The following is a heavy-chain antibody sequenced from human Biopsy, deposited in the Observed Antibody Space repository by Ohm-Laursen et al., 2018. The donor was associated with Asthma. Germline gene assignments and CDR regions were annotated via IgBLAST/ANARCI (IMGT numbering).Heavy chain of an antibody. D-gene: IGHD6-19*01. CDR3: ARCQVGYSSGWSLLLKKIYYSGMDV. Sequence: GSSVNLSCKAPGVTFSNFAIGWVRQAPGQGLEWLGGIMIVFGTTNYTQKFQGRVPITADESTSTAYMEVTSLRSEDTAIYYCARCQVGYSSGWSLLLKKIYYSGMDVWGQGTAVTVSS. CDR2: IMIVFGTT. CDR1: GVTFSNFA. J-gene: IGHJ6*02. V-gene: IGHV1-69*01.